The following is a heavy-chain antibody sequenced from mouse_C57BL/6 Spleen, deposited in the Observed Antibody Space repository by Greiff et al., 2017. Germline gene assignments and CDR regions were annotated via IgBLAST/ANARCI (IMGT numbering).Heavy chain of an antibody. Sequence: QVQLQQPGAKLVKPGASVKLSCKASGYTFTSYWMHWVKQRPGQGLEWIGMIHPNSGSTNYNEKFKSKATLTVDKSSSSAYMQLSSLTSEDSAVYYCARSTYYKGDYYAMDDWGQGTAGTVSS. D-gene: IGHD2-12*01. CDR1: GYTFTSYW. CDR2: IHPNSGST. J-gene: IGHJ4*01. CDR3: ARSTYYKGDYYAMDD. V-gene: IGHV1-64*01.